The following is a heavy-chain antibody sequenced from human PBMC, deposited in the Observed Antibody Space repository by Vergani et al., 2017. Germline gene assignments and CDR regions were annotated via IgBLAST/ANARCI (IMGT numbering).Heavy chain of an antibody. V-gene: IGHV4-59*01. CDR1: CGSISSYY. D-gene: IGHD6-13*01. Sequence: QVKLQESGPGLVKPSETLSLTCPVSCGSISSYYWSLIPQPPGKGLEWIGYIYYSGSTNYNPSLKSRVTISVDTSKNQFSLKLSSVTAEDTAVYYCARGPYSSSWYYSWFDPWGQGTLVTVSS. CDR3: ARGPYSSSWYYSWFDP. J-gene: IGHJ5*02. CDR2: IYYSGST.